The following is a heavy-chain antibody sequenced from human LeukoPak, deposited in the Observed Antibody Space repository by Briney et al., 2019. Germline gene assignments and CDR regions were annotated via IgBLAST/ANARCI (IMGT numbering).Heavy chain of an antibody. CDR3: ARGERRPNTNNGYCSSTSCYSGNWFDP. D-gene: IGHD2-2*01. V-gene: IGHV5-51*01. CDR2: IYPGDSDT. CDR1: GYSFTSYW. J-gene: IGHJ5*02. Sequence: GESLKISCKGSGYSFTSYWIGWVRQMPGKGLEWMGIIYPGDSDTRYSPSFQGQVTISADKSISTAYLQWSSLKASDTAMYYCARGERRPNTNNGYCSSTSCYSGNWFDPWGQGTLVTVSS.